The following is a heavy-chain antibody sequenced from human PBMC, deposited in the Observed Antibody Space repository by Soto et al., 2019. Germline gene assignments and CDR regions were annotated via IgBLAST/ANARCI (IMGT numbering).Heavy chain of an antibody. CDR2: ISSSSSTI. CDR3: ARDALPSGSYDYYYYYGMDV. CDR1: GFTFSSYS. J-gene: IGHJ6*02. Sequence: GGSLRLSCAASGFTFSSYSMNWVRQAPGKGLEWVSYISSSSSTIYYADSVKGRFTISRDNAKNSLYLQVNSLRDEDTAVYYCARDALPSGSYDYYYYYGMDVWGQGTTVTVSS. D-gene: IGHD1-26*01. V-gene: IGHV3-48*02.